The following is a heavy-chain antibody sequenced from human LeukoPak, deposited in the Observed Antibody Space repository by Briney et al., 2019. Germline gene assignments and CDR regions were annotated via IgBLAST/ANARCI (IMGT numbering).Heavy chain of an antibody. D-gene: IGHD3-10*01. CDR3: ARYVVYGSGIYYFDY. CDR1: GGSISSYY. J-gene: IGHJ4*02. V-gene: IGHV4-59*08. Sequence: SETLFLTCTVSGGSISSYYWSWIRQPPGKGLEWIGYIYYSGSTNYNPSLKSRVTISVDTSKNQFSLKLSSVTAADTTVYYCARYVVYGSGIYYFDYWGQGTLVTVSS. CDR2: IYYSGST.